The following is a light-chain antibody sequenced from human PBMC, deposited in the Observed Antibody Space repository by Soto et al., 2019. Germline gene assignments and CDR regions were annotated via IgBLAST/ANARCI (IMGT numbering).Light chain of an antibody. J-gene: IGKJ1*01. CDR1: PSVSSN. CDR2: GAS. V-gene: IGKV3-15*01. CDR3: QQYNNWPPWT. Sequence: EIVMTQSPATLSVSPGERATLSCRASPSVSSNLAWYQQKPGQAPRLLIYGASTRATGIPARFSGSGSGTEFTLTISSLQSEDFAVDYCQQYNNWPPWTFGQGTKVEIK.